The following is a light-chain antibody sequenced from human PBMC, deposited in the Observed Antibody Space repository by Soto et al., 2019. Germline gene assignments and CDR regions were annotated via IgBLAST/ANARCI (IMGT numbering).Light chain of an antibody. CDR3: QQYGSSPT. CDR2: ATS. J-gene: IGKJ1*01. CDR1: HSVSSSY. Sequence: EIVLTQSPGTLSLSPGERATLSCRTSHSVSSSYLAWYQQKPGQAPRLLMYATSSRATGIPDRFSGSGSGTDFTLTISRLEPEDFAVYYCQQYGSSPTFGQGTKVEIK. V-gene: IGKV3-20*01.